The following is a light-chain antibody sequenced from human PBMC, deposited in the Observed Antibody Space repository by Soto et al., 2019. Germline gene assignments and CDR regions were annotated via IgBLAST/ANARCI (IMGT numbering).Light chain of an antibody. Sequence: EIVLTQSPATLSLSPGEGASLSCRASQTISTYLAWYQQRPGQVPRLLIYGVSKRAPAIPPRFSGSGSGTDFTLSVSGRETEDFATYYCQQRTNSPPWTFGQGTRVELK. CDR3: QQRTNSPPWT. CDR2: GVS. J-gene: IGKJ1*01. CDR1: QTISTY. V-gene: IGKV3-11*01.